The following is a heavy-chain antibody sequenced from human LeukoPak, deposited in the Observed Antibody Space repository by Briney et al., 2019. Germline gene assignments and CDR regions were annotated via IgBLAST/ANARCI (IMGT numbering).Heavy chain of an antibody. D-gene: IGHD3-10*01. CDR1: GFTFDDYA. CDR3: AKDTMRGHTGYYMDV. Sequence: GGSLRLSCAASGFTFDDYAMHWVRQAPGKGLEGVSVICWNSGSKDYADSVKGRFTISRDNAKNSLYLQMNSLRAEETALYYCAKDTMRGHTGYYMDVWGKGTTVTISS. J-gene: IGHJ6*03. V-gene: IGHV3-9*01. CDR2: ICWNSGSK.